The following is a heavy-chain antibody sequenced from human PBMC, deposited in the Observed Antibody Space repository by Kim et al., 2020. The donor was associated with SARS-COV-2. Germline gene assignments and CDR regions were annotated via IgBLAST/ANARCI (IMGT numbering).Heavy chain of an antibody. J-gene: IGHJ4*02. CDR1: GYTFTDYY. Sequence: ASVKVSCKASGYTFTDYYMHWVRQAPGQGLEWMGRINPNSGGTNYAQQFQGRVTVTRDTSISTAYMELSRLRSDDTAVYYCAREPVYYYDRSAWDYWGQGTLVTVSP. V-gene: IGHV1-2*06. CDR2: INPNSGGT. CDR3: AREPVYYYDRSAWDY. D-gene: IGHD3-22*01.